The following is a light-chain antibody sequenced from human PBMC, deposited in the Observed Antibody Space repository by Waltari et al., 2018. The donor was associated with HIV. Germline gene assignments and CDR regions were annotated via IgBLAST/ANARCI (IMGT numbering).Light chain of an antibody. CDR2: GTN. Sequence: QSVLTQPPSVSGAPGQRVTISCTGITSNIGAGYDVHWYQHLPGTAPKLLSFGTNNRPSGVPDRFSGSRSGTSSSLAITGLQAEDEAVYYCQSYDSSLSVNWVFGGGTKLTVL. CDR1: TSNIGAGYD. V-gene: IGLV1-40*01. J-gene: IGLJ3*02. CDR3: QSYDSSLSVNWV.